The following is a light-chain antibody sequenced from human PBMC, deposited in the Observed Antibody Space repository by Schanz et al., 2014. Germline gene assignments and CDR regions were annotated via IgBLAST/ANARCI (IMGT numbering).Light chain of an antibody. V-gene: IGLV2-11*01. CDR1: SSDVGGYNY. CDR2: DVS. CDR3: CSYVSSSAVL. Sequence: QSALTQPRSVSGSPGQSVTISCTGTSSDVGGYNYVSWYQQHPGKVPKLMIYDVSKRPSGVPDRFSGSKSGNTASLTISGLQAEDEADYFCCSYVSSSAVLFGGGTKLTVL. J-gene: IGLJ2*01.